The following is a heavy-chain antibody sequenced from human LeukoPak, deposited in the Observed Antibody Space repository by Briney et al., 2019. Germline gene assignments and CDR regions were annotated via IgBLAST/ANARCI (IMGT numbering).Heavy chain of an antibody. V-gene: IGHV7-4-1*02. CDR2: INTNTGNP. CDR1: GYTFTSYA. Sequence: GASVKVSCKASGYTFTSYAMNWVRQAPGQGLEWMGWINTNTGNPTYAQGFTGRFVFSLDTSVSTAYLQISSLKAEDTAVYYCATGPTYDFWSGFSYNWFDPWGQGTLVTVSS. CDR3: ATGPTYDFWSGFSYNWFDP. J-gene: IGHJ5*02. D-gene: IGHD3-3*01.